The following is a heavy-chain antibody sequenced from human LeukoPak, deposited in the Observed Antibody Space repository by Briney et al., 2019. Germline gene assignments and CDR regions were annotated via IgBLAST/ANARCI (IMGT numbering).Heavy chain of an antibody. V-gene: IGHV4-59*01. J-gene: IGHJ5*02. Sequence: NPSETLSLTCTVSGGSISSYYWSWIRQPPGKGLEWIGYIYYSGSTNYNPSLKSRVTISVDTSKNQFSLKLSSVTAADTAVYYCARAAVRGVTPWGQGTLVTVSS. CDR3: ARAAVRGVTP. CDR1: GGSISSYY. D-gene: IGHD3-10*01. CDR2: IYYSGST.